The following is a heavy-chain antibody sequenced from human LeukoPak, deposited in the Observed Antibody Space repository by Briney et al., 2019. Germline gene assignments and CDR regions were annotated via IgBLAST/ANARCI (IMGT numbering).Heavy chain of an antibody. D-gene: IGHD2-2*01. CDR2: ISWNSGSI. V-gene: IGHV3-9*01. J-gene: IGHJ4*02. CDR1: GFTFDDYA. CDR3: AKEMRSSTSPIDY. Sequence: PGRSLRLSCAASGFTFDDYAMHWVRQAPGKGLEWVSGISWNSGSIGYADSVKGRFTVSRDNAKNSLYLQMNSLRAEDTALYYCAKEMRSSTSPIDYWGQGTLVTVSS.